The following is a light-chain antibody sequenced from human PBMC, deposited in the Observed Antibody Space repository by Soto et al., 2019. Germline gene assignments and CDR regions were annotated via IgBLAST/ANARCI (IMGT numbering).Light chain of an antibody. CDR3: VAWDDNLSARV. CDR1: RSNIGSSI. J-gene: IGLJ3*02. CDR2: MNN. V-gene: IGLV1-47*01. Sequence: QLVLTQPPSLSGTPGQTVTISCFGSRSNIGSSIVHWYQQLPGAAPKHLIYMNNQRPSGIPDRFSGSKSGTSASLVISGLRSEDEAEYYCVAWDDNLSARVFGGGTKLTVL.